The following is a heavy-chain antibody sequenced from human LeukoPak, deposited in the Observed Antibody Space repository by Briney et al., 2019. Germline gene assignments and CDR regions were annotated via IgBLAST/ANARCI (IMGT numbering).Heavy chain of an antibody. Sequence: GGSLRLSCAASGFTFSHYLMHWVRQAPGKGLVWVSRINSDESNTNSYADSVKGRFIISRDNAKNTLYLQMNSLRAVDTAVYFCGRGGNGIDIWGQGTTVIVSS. CDR1: GFTFSHYL. CDR3: GRGGNGIDI. J-gene: IGHJ3*02. V-gene: IGHV3-74*01. CDR2: INSDESNT. D-gene: IGHD2-8*01.